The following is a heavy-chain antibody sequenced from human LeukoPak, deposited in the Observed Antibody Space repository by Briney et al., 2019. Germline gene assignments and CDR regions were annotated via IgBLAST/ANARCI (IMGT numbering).Heavy chain of an antibody. V-gene: IGHV1-58*02. CDR2: IVVGSGNT. CDR3: AAGGGSYPDRLDY. J-gene: IGHJ4*02. Sequence: SVKVSCKASGFTFTSSAMQWVRQARGQRLEWIGWIVVGSGNTNYAQKFQERVTITRDMSTSTAYMELSSLRSEDTAVYYCAAGGGSYPDRLDYWGQGILVTVS. CDR1: GFTFTSSA. D-gene: IGHD1-26*01.